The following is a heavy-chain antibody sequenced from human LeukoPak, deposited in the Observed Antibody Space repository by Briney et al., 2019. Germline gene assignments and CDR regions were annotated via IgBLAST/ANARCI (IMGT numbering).Heavy chain of an antibody. D-gene: IGHD1-14*01. Sequence: GGSLRLSCAASGVTFSGYSMNWVRQAPGKGLEWVAVISYDGSNKYYADSVKGRFTISRDNSKNTLYLQMNSLRAEDTAVYYCAKDSNPGITYYGMDVWGQGTTVTVSS. V-gene: IGHV3-30*18. J-gene: IGHJ6*02. CDR3: AKDSNPGITYYGMDV. CDR1: GVTFSGYS. CDR2: ISYDGSNK.